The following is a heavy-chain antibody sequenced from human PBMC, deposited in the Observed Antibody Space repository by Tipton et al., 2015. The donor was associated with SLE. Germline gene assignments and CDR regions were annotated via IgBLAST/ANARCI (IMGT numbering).Heavy chain of an antibody. CDR3: ARELRQWLAFEHYYGMDV. CDR2: INHRGST. Sequence: TLSLTCAVYGGSISSSSSYYWAWIRQPPGKGVEWIGEINHRGSTNYNPSLKSRVTISVDTSKNQFSLKVISVTAADTAVYYCARELRQWLAFEHYYGMDVWGQGTTVTVSS. V-gene: IGHV4-39*07. CDR1: GGSISSSSSYY. J-gene: IGHJ6*02. D-gene: IGHD6-19*01.